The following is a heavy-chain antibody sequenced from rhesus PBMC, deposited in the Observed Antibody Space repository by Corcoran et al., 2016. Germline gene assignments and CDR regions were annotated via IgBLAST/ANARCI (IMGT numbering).Heavy chain of an antibody. J-gene: IGHJ4*01. D-gene: IGHD2-39*02. V-gene: IGHV4-73*01. CDR3: AGGEYCSGGVCQFDY. Sequence: QVQLQQWGEGLVKPSETLSLTCAVYGGSISGYYYWSWIRQPPGKGLEWIGYIYGNSAGTNHHPSLKHRVTISKDTSKSQFSLNLSSVTAADTAVYDCAGGEYCSGGVCQFDYWGQGVLVTVSS. CDR1: GGSISGYYY. CDR2: IYGNSAGT.